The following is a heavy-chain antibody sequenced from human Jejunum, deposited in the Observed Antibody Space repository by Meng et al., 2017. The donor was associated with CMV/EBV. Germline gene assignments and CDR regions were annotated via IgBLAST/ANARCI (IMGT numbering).Heavy chain of an antibody. Sequence: EFRFSSHNMNWVRQAPGKGLEWVASLIATRTYIYYADPVKGRFTISRDNAKNSLYLQMNSLRVEDTAVYYCANQMPWNYYHGMDLWGQGTTVTVSS. J-gene: IGHJ6*02. V-gene: IGHV3-21*01. CDR3: ANQMPWNYYHGMDL. CDR1: EFRFSSHN. CDR2: LIATRTYI. D-gene: IGHD1-7*01.